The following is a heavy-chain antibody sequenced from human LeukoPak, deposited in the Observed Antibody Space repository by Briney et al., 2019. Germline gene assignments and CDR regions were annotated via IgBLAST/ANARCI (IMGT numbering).Heavy chain of an antibody. V-gene: IGHV3-21*05. CDR2: ISSTSSVI. CDR3: ARDVSTVTTSYYYYYGMDV. Sequence: PGGSLRLSCTASGFTFSSQTMNWVRQAPGKGLEWVSYISSTSSVIYYADSVKGRFTISRDNAKNSLYLQMNSLRAEDTAVYYCARDVSTVTTSYYYYYGMDVWGQGTTVTVSS. D-gene: IGHD4-17*01. J-gene: IGHJ6*02. CDR1: GFTFSSQT.